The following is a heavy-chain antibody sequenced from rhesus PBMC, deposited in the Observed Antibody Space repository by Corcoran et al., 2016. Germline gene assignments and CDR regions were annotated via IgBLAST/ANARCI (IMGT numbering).Heavy chain of an antibody. Sequence: QVQLRESGPGLVKPSETLSLTCSLSSGSMGAQHWSWLRQSPGRGLEWIGEIKGDTGSTKFTPSLSSRVAISRDASKNQFFLSLTSVTAADTAVFYCASSVYYGDSWGQGLLVTVSS. CDR3: ASSVYYGDS. CDR1: SGSMGAQH. D-gene: IGHD3-22*01. V-gene: IGHV4-80*01. J-gene: IGHJ4*01. CDR2: IKGDTGST.